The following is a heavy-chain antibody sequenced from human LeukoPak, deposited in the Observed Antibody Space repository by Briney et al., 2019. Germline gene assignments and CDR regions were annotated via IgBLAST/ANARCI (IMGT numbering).Heavy chain of an antibody. V-gene: IGHV1-2*02. CDR1: GYTFTGYY. CDR3: ARADASRWFDY. CDR2: INANSGDT. J-gene: IGHJ5*01. Sequence: ASVKVSCKASGYTFTGYYMHWVRQAPGQGLEWMGWINANSGDTGYAQKFQGRVHMPRDTSVSPASMELSRLRSHDTAVYFCARADASRWFDYWAQGALVPVSS. D-gene: IGHD2-2*01.